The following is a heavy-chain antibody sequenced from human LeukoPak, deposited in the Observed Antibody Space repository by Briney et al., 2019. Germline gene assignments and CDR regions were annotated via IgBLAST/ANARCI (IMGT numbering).Heavy chain of an antibody. D-gene: IGHD1-1*01. CDR3: ARPRSNYVYDY. CDR2: INHSGST. CDR1: GGSFSGYY. Sequence: SETLSLTCAVYGGSFSGYYWSWIRQPPGKGLEWIGEINHSGSTNYNPSLKSRVTISVGTSKNQFSLKLSSVTAADTAVYYCARPRSNYVYDYWGQGTLVTVSS. J-gene: IGHJ4*02. V-gene: IGHV4-34*01.